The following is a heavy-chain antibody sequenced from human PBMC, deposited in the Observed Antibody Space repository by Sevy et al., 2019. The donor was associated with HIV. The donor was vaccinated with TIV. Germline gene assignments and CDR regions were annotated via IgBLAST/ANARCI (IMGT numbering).Heavy chain of an antibody. CDR2: VSQSGSA. Sequence: SETLSLTCAVSGVSFSDYYWAWIRQAPGKGLEWIGEVSQSGSANYNPSLRSRVIMSLDTSKNQVSLKLTSVTATDTAMYYCARGPLFSPEYCSGGTCPTIDFWSQGTLVTVSS. CDR1: GVSFSDYY. J-gene: IGHJ4*01. CDR3: ARGPLFSPEYCSGGTCPTIDF. V-gene: IGHV4-34*01. D-gene: IGHD2-15*01.